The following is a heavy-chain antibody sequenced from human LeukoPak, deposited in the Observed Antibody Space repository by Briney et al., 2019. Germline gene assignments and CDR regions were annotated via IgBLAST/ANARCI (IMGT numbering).Heavy chain of an antibody. CDR2: INHSGST. V-gene: IGHV4-34*01. J-gene: IGHJ6*04. Sequence: SETLSLTCAVYGGSFSGYYWSWIRQPPGKGLEWIGEINHSGSTNYNPSLKSRVTISVDTSKNQFSLKLSSVTAADTAVYYCARAGGHSSSWYTHYGMDVWGKGTTVTVPS. CDR1: GGSFSGYY. CDR3: ARAGGHSSSWYTHYGMDV. D-gene: IGHD6-13*01.